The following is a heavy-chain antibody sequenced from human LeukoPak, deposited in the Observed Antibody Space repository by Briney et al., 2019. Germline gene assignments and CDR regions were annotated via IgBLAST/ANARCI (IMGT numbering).Heavy chain of an antibody. CDR1: GFTFSSYW. Sequence: PGGSLRLSCAASGFTFSSYWMHWVRQAPGKGLLWVSRINSDGSSTSYADSVKGRFTISRDNAKNTLYLQMNSLRAEDTAVYYCATWWEGIAAQEFIFWGQGTPVTVSS. J-gene: IGHJ4*02. D-gene: IGHD6-13*01. V-gene: IGHV3-74*01. CDR2: INSDGSST. CDR3: ATWWEGIAAQEFIF.